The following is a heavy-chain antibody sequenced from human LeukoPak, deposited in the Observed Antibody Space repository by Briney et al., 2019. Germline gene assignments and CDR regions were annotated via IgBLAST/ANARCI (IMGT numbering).Heavy chain of an antibody. V-gene: IGHV3-7*01. CDR2: IEPAGSAT. CDR1: GFTSSSYW. CDR3: GRFGNVAAVDS. J-gene: IGHJ4*02. Sequence: PGGSLRLSCTASGFTSSSYWMTWVRQAPGKGLEWVANIEPAGSATYYVDSVKGRFTISRDNAKNLLYLQMNSLRAEDSAVYHCGRFGNVAAVDSWGQGALVTVSS. D-gene: IGHD2-15*01.